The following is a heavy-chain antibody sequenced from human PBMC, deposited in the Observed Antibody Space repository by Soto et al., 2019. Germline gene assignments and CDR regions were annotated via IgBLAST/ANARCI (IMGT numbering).Heavy chain of an antibody. CDR3: ARDSPTSLSREVRYFDWFHYYYDYGMDV. V-gene: IGHV3-7*01. D-gene: IGHD3-9*01. CDR1: GFTFSSYW. J-gene: IGHJ6*02. CDR2: IKQDGSEK. Sequence: PGGSLRLSCAASGFTFSSYWMSWVRQAPGKGLEWVANIKQDGSEKYYVDSVKGRFTISRDNAKNSLYLQMNSLRAEDTAVYYCARDSPTSLSREVRYFDWFHYYYDYGMDVWGQGTTVTVSS.